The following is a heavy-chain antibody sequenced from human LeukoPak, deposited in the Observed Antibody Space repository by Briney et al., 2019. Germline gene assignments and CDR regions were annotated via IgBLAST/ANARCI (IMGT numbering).Heavy chain of an antibody. V-gene: IGHV4-31*03. J-gene: IGHJ5*02. CDR2: IYYSGST. CDR3: ARSSNMVRGAGLDP. Sequence: SETLSLTCTVSGGSISSGGYYWSWIRQHPGKGLEWIGYIYYSGSTYYNPSLKSRVTISVDTSKNQFSLKLSSVTAADTAVYYCARSSNMVRGAGLDPWGQGTLVTVSS. CDR1: GGSISSGGYY. D-gene: IGHD3-10*01.